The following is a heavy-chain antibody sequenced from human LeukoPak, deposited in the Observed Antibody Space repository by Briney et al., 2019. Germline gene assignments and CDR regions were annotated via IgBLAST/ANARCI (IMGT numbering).Heavy chain of an antibody. CDR2: INPNSGGT. J-gene: IGHJ4*02. Sequence: ASVKVSCKASGYTSTGYYMHWVRQAPGQGLEWMGWINPNSGGTNYAQKFQGRVTMTRDTSISTAYMELSRLRSDDTAVYYCARVFNWNYVYDYWGQGTLVTVSS. D-gene: IGHD1-7*01. V-gene: IGHV1-2*02. CDR3: ARVFNWNYVYDY. CDR1: GYTSTGYY.